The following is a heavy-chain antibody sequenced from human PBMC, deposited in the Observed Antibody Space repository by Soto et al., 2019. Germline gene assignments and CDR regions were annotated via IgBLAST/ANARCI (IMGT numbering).Heavy chain of an antibody. D-gene: IGHD2-15*01. CDR2: IYYSGST. CDR1: GGSISSYY. Sequence: QVQLQESGPGLVKPSETLSLTCTVSGGSISSYYWGWMRQPPGKGLEWIGDIYYSGSTNHNPSLKTLLTISITCKNQFSLNLXXVXXXXXXXXXXXXXXXXXGGGLSVDWGRGTLVTV. J-gene: IGHJ4*01. V-gene: IGHV4-59*01. CDR3: XXXXXXXGGGLSVD.